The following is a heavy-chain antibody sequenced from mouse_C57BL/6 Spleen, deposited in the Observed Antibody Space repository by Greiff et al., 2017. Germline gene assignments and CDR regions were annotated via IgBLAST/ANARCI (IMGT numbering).Heavy chain of an antibody. CDR2: IRNKANGYTT. V-gene: IGHV7-3*01. J-gene: IGHJ4*01. CDR3: ARCLGYYAMDY. CDR1: GFTFTDYY. Sequence: EVHLVESGGGLVQPGGSLSLSCAASGFTFTDYYMSWVRQPPGKALEWLGFIRNKANGYTTEYSASVKGRFTISRDNSQSILYLQMNALRAEDSATYYCARCLGYYAMDYWGQGTSATVSS.